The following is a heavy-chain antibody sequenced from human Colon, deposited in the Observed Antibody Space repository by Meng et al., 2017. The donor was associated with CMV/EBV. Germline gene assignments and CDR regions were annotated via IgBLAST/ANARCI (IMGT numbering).Heavy chain of an antibody. V-gene: IGHV3-7*01. CDR1: GFTFSSDW. CDR2: IKQDGSEK. Sequence: GGSLRLSCAASGFTFSSDWMSWVRQAPGKGLEWVANIKQDGSEKYYVDSVKGRFTISRDNAKNSLYLQMNSLRAEDTAVYYCARYGSAHWGQGTLVTVSS. J-gene: IGHJ4*02. D-gene: IGHD6-25*01. CDR3: ARYGSAH.